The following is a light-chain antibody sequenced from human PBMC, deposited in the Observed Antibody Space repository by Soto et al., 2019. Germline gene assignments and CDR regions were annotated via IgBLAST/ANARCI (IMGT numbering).Light chain of an antibody. V-gene: IGKV1-12*01. CDR1: ESIRTW. Sequence: DIQMTQSPSTLSASVGDRVTITCRASESIRTWLAWYQHKPGKAPKFLIYDASTLESGVPSRFSGSGSGTDFTLTISSLQPEDFATYYCQQANSFPFTFGQGTRLEIK. CDR2: DAS. CDR3: QQANSFPFT. J-gene: IGKJ5*01.